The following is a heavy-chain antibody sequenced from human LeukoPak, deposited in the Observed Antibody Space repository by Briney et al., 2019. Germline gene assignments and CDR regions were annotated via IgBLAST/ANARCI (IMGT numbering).Heavy chain of an antibody. CDR3: AKAMTAVTNWFDP. V-gene: IGHV3-30*02. J-gene: IGHJ5*02. D-gene: IGHD4-17*01. Sequence: GGSLRLSCAASGFTFSSYGIHWVRQAPGEGLEWVAFIRYDGSNKYYAHSVKGRLTISRDNSKNTLYLQMNSLRAEDTALYYCAKAMTAVTNWFDPWGQGNLVIVSS. CDR1: GFTFSSYG. CDR2: IRYDGSNK.